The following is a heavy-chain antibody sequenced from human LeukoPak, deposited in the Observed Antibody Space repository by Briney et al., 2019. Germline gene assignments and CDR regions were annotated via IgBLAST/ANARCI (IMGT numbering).Heavy chain of an antibody. J-gene: IGHJ4*02. V-gene: IGHV5-10-1*01. CDR1: EYRFTTYW. CDR2: IDPGDSFT. CDR3: ARDGGGVSSWVSH. D-gene: IGHD2-8*02. Sequence: GESLNISCKGSEYRFTTYWISWVRQMTGKGLDWMGRIDPGDSFTKYSPSFQGHVTISVEKSISTAYLQWSSLKASDSAMYYCARDGGGVSSWVSHWGQGTLVTVSS.